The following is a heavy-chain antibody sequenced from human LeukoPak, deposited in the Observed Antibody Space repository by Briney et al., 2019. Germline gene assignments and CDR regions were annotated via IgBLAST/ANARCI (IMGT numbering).Heavy chain of an antibody. J-gene: IGHJ4*02. CDR2: ISGSGGST. Sequence: GGSLRLSCAASGFTFSSYAMSWVRQAPGKGLEWVSAISGSGGSTYYADSVKGRFTISRDNSKNTLYLQMNSLRAEDTAVYYCAKGGITIFGVVIYSYTPEIFDYWGQGTLVTVSS. V-gene: IGHV3-23*01. CDR3: AKGGITIFGVVIYSYTPEIFDY. CDR1: GFTFSSYA. D-gene: IGHD3-3*01.